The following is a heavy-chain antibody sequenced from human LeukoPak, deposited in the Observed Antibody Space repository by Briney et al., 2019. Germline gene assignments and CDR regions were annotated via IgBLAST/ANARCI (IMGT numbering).Heavy chain of an antibody. J-gene: IGHJ6*04. V-gene: IGHV3-48*04. CDR2: ISLSGSPI. CDR1: GFTFSSYS. Sequence: GGSLRLSCAASGFTFSSYSMNWVRQAPGKGLEWISYISLSGSPIYYADSVKGRFTISRDNAKNSLYLQMNSLRAEDTAVYYCAELGITMIGGVWGKGTTVTISS. D-gene: IGHD3-10*02. CDR3: AELGITMIGGV.